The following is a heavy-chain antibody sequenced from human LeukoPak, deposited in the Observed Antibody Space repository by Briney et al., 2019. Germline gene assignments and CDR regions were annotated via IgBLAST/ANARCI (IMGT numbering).Heavy chain of an antibody. J-gene: IGHJ3*02. CDR1: GYTFTSYY. D-gene: IGHD2-2*02. CDR2: INPSGGST. V-gene: IGHV1-46*03. CDR3: ARDLQYCSSTSCYNDDAFDI. Sequence: ASVKVSCKASGYTFTSYYMHWVRQAPGQGLEWMGIINPSGGSTSYAQKFQGRVTMTRDTSTSTVYMELSSLRSEDTAVYYCARDLQYCSSTSCYNDDAFDIWGQGTMVTVSS.